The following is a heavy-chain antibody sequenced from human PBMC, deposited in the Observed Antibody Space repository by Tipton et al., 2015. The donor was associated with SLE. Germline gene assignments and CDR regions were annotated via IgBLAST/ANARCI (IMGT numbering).Heavy chain of an antibody. CDR1: GGSISSYY. CDR2: IYTSGST. CDR3: ARHSPIAAASSGSKGNKNVFFDY. V-gene: IGHV4-4*07. J-gene: IGHJ4*02. D-gene: IGHD6-25*01. Sequence: TLSLTCTVSGGSISSYYWSWIRQPAGKGLEWIGRIYTSGSTNYNPSLKSRLTMSVDTSKNQFSLKLSSVTAANTDVYYCARHSPIAAASSGSKGNKNVFFDYWGQGTLVTVSS.